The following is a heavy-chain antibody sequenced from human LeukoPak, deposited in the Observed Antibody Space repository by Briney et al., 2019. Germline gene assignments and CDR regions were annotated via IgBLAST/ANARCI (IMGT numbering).Heavy chain of an antibody. CDR3: ARGQRFDP. CDR1: GGSFSGYY. V-gene: IGHV4-34*01. CDR2: INHSGST. Sequence: SETLSLTCAVYGGSFSGYYWSWIRQPPGKGLEWIGEINHSGSTNYNPSLKSRVTISVDTSKNQFSLKLSSVTAADTAVYYCARGQRFDPWGQGTLVTVSS. J-gene: IGHJ5*02.